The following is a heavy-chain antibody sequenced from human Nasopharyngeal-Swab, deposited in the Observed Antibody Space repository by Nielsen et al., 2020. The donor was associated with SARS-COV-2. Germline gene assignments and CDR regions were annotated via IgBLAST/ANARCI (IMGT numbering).Heavy chain of an antibody. Sequence: GESLKISCAASGFTFSSYWMSWVRQAPGKGLEWVANIKQDGSEKYYVDSVKGRFTISRDNAKNSLYLQMNSLRAEDTAVYYCASGRYFDWPIDWFDPWGQGTLVTVSS. D-gene: IGHD3-9*01. J-gene: IGHJ5*02. V-gene: IGHV3-7*03. CDR2: IKQDGSEK. CDR3: ASGRYFDWPIDWFDP. CDR1: GFTFSSYW.